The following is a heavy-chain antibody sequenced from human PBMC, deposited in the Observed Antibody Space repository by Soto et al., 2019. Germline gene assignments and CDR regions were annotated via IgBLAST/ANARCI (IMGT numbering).Heavy chain of an antibody. CDR3: ARVMVYSSSSSEYMDV. J-gene: IGHJ6*03. D-gene: IGHD6-6*01. Sequence: QVQLQESGPGLVKPSQTLSLTCTVSGGSISSGGYYWSWIRQHPAKGLAWIGYIYYSGSTYYNPSLKSRVILSVDTSKNQVSLKLSSVTAADTAVYYCARVMVYSSSSSEYMDVWGKGTTVTVSS. V-gene: IGHV4-31*03. CDR2: IYYSGST. CDR1: GGSISSGGYY.